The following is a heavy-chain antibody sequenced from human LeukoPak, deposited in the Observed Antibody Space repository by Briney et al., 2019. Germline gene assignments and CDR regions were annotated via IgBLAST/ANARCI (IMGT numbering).Heavy chain of an antibody. Sequence: GASVKVSCKASGYTFTSYAMHSVRQAPGQRLEWMGWINAGNGNTKYSQKFQGRATITRDTSASTAYMELSSLRSEDTAMYYCARSGSDIWFGELLYLDYWGQGSLVTASS. CDR2: INAGNGNT. D-gene: IGHD3-10*01. CDR1: GYTFTSYA. V-gene: IGHV1-3*01. CDR3: ARSGSDIWFGELLYLDY. J-gene: IGHJ4*02.